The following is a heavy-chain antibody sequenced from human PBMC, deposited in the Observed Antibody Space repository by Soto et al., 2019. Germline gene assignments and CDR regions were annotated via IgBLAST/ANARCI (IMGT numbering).Heavy chain of an antibody. D-gene: IGHD3-10*01. V-gene: IGHV1-69*01. J-gene: IGHJ6*02. CDR1: GGTFSDSA. CDR2: IIPIFGTS. CDR3: ARERGSGSYSRVGYYYYGVDV. Sequence: QVQLVQSGAEVKKPGSSVKVSCTASGGTFSDSAISWLRQAPGQGLQWMGGIIPIFGTSNYAQKFQGRVTITADESTNTAYMEMSSLRSDDTAVYYCARERGSGSYSRVGYYYYGVDVWGQGTTVTVSS.